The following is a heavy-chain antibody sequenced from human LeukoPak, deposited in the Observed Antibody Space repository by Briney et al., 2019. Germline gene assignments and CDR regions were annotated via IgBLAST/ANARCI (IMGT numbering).Heavy chain of an antibody. V-gene: IGHV3-23*01. Sequence: GGSLRLSCAASGFTFSSYEMNWVRQAPGKGLEWVSAISGSGGSTYYADSVKGRFTISRDNSKNTLYLQMNSLRAEDTAVYYCASGSSWGSFDYWGQGTLVTVSS. CDR1: GFTFSSYE. D-gene: IGHD6-13*01. CDR3: ASGSSWGSFDY. CDR2: ISGSGGST. J-gene: IGHJ4*02.